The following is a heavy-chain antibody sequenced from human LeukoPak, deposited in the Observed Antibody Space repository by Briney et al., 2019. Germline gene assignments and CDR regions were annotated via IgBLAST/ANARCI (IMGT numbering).Heavy chain of an antibody. V-gene: IGHV3-21*01. CDR2: ISSSSSYI. J-gene: IGHJ5*02. CDR3: ARGHSSSSGNWFDP. D-gene: IGHD6-6*01. CDR1: GFXFSSYS. Sequence: PGGSLRLSCAASGFXFSSYSINWVRQAPGKGLEWVSSISSSSSYIYYADSVKGRFTISRDNAKNSLYLQMNSLRAEDTAVYYCARGHSSSSGNWFDPWGQGTLVTVSS.